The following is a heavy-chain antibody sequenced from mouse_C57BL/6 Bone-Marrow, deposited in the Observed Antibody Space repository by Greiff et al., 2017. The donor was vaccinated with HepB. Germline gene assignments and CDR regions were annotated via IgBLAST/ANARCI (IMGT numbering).Heavy chain of an antibody. CDR1: GYSFTSYY. V-gene: IGHV1-66*01. D-gene: IGHD1-1*01. Sequence: QVQLKESGPELVKPGASVKISCKASGYSFTSYYIHWVKQRPGQGLEWIGWIYPGSGNTKYNEKFKGKATLTADTSSSTAYMQLSSLTSEDSAVYYCARFGITTVTSYAMDYWGQGTSVTVSS. J-gene: IGHJ4*01. CDR2: IYPGSGNT. CDR3: ARFGITTVTSYAMDY.